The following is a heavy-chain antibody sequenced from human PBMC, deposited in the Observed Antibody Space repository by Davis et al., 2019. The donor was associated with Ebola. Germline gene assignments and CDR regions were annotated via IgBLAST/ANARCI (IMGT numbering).Heavy chain of an antibody. CDR3: ARHIAAAGKFDY. CDR2: IYYSGST. J-gene: IGHJ4*02. V-gene: IGHV4-59*01. Sequence: SETLSLTCTVSGGSISSYYWSWIRQPPGKGLEWIGYIYYSGSTNYNPSLKSRVTISVDTSKNQFSLKLGSVTAADTAVYYCARHIAAAGKFDYWGQGTLVTVSS. CDR1: GGSISSYY. D-gene: IGHD6-13*01.